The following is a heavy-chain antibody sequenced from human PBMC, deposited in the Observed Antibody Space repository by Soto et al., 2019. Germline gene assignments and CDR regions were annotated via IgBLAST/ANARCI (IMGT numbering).Heavy chain of an antibody. CDR3: ARADCTGAYCYSWPFNYGVDV. V-gene: IGHV3-33*08. J-gene: IGHJ6*02. Sequence: QVQLVESGGGVVQPGGSLRLSCTTSGFTFNTYGMHWVRQAPGKGLEWVAIIWYDGSNKYYADSVKGRFTISRDNSKNTLYLHMNSLSAEDTALYYCARADCTGAYCYSWPFNYGVDVWGQGTTVTVSS. CDR1: GFTFNTYG. CDR2: IWYDGSNK. D-gene: IGHD2-15*01.